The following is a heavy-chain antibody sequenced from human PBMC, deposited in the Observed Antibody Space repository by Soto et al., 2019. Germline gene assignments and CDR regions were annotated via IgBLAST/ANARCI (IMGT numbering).Heavy chain of an antibody. Sequence: SQTLSLTCAISGYSVSSNTAAWHWIRQSPSRGLEWLGRTYFRSRWYNDYAVSVKSRITINADTSKNQFSLHLNSVSPEDTAVYYCARDLESGYSNYYYYMDVWGKGTTVTSP. CDR2: TYFRSRWYN. J-gene: IGHJ6*03. V-gene: IGHV6-1*01. CDR1: GYSVSSNTAA. D-gene: IGHD5-12*01. CDR3: ARDLESGYSNYYYYMDV.